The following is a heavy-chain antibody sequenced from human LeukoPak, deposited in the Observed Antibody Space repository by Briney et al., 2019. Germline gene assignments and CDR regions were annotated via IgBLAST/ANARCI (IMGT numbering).Heavy chain of an antibody. CDR3: ARGPYSGYTLRPLDY. CDR2: IYHSGST. Sequence: SETLSLTCTVSGGSISSGGYYWSWIRQPPGEGLEWIGYIYHSGSTYYNPSLKSRVTISVDRSKNQFSLKLTSVIAADTAVYYCARGPYSGYTLRPLDYWGQGTLVTVSS. CDR1: GGSISSGGYY. J-gene: IGHJ4*02. D-gene: IGHD5-12*01. V-gene: IGHV4-30-2*01.